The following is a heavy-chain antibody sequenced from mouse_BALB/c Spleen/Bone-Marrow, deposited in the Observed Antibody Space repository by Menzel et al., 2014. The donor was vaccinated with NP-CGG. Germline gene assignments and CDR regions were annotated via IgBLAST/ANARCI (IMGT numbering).Heavy chain of an antibody. J-gene: IGHJ4*01. V-gene: IGHV5-12-2*01. CDR2: ISNGGDST. CDR1: GFTFSSYT. CDR3: ARHDYYGSRAKDH. Sequence: VQLKESGGGLVQPGGSLKLSCAASGFTFSSYTMSWVRQTPGKRLEWVAYISNGGDSTYYPDTVKGRFTISRDNAKNTLYLQMSSLKSKDTAMYYCARHDYYGSRAKDHWGQGPSVT. D-gene: IGHD1-1*01.